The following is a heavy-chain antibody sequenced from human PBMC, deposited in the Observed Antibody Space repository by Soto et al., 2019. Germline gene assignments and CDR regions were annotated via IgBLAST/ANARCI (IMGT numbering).Heavy chain of an antibody. D-gene: IGHD6-19*01. J-gene: IGHJ4*02. V-gene: IGHV3-23*01. CDR1: GFTFSGYA. Sequence: GGSLSPSGAASGFTFSGYAMNWVRQAPRKKQEKVSVISGSCGSTYYADSVKGWFTISRDNSKNTLYLQMNSLRAEDTAVYYCASRSSGWYFDYWGQGTLVTVSS. CDR2: ISGSCGST. CDR3: ASRSSGWYFDY.